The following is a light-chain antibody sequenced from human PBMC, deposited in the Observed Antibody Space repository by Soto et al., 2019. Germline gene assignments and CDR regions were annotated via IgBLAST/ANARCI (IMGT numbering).Light chain of an antibody. CDR2: DAS. CDR1: QTISHW. Sequence: DIHLTQSPSTLSASVGDRVTITCRASQTISHWLAWYQQKPGKAPKLLIFDASSLENGVPSGFSGSGSGTEFTLTIAGLQPDDFAAYYCQQYNTYWTFGQGTKVEI. CDR3: QQYNTYWT. V-gene: IGKV1-5*01. J-gene: IGKJ1*01.